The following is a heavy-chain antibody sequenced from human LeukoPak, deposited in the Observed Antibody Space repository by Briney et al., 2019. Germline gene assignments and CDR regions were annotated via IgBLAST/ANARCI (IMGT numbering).Heavy chain of an antibody. J-gene: IGHJ4*02. V-gene: IGHV3-21*01. CDR3: ARDYSSGWYTENYFDY. CDR1: GFTFSSYS. Sequence: GGSPRLSCAASGFTFSSYSMNWVRQAPGKGLEWVSSISSSSSYIYYADSVKGRFTISRDNAKNSLYLQMNSLRAEDTAVYYCARDYSSGWYTENYFDYWGQGTLVTVSS. CDR2: ISSSSSYI. D-gene: IGHD6-19*01.